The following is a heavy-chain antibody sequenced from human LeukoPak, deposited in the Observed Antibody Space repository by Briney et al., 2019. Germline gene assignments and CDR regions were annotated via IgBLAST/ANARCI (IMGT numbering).Heavy chain of an antibody. V-gene: IGHV5-51*01. D-gene: IGHD3-10*01. Sequence: GESLKISCKGSGYSFTSYWIGWVRQMPGKGLEWMGIIYPGDSDTRYSPSFQGQVTISADKSISTAYLQWSSLKASDTATYYCARLYGSGSYYPNAYYYYYYYMDVWGKGTTVTISS. CDR1: GYSFTSYW. CDR2: IYPGDSDT. CDR3: ARLYGSGSYYPNAYYYYYYYMDV. J-gene: IGHJ6*03.